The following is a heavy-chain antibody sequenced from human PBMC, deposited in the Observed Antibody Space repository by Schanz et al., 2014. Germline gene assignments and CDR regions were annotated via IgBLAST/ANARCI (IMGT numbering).Heavy chain of an antibody. J-gene: IGHJ6*02. CDR2: ISSGGTTT. Sequence: QVQLVESGGGLVKPGGSLRLSCAASGFIFSDYYMAWIRQAPGKGPEYVSYISSGGTTTYHSDSVKGRFTISRDSAENSLYLQMNRLRAEDAAVYYCARDSLRGATGGYGMDVWGQGTTVTVSS. V-gene: IGHV3-11*01. D-gene: IGHD2-8*02. CDR1: GFIFSDYY. CDR3: ARDSLRGATGGYGMDV.